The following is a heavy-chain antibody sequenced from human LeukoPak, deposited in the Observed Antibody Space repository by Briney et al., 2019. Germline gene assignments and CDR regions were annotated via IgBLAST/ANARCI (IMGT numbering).Heavy chain of an antibody. V-gene: IGHV3-30*02. CDR1: GFTFSRYG. Sequence: PGGSLRLSCAASGFTFSRYGMHWVRQAPGKGLECVAFIRYDGSNKYYADSVKGRFTISRDNSKNTVYLQMSSLRTEDTSLYYCARDPRGPTGYDSPSRDTFDYWGQGTLVTVSS. CDR3: ARDPRGPTGYDSPSRDTFDY. J-gene: IGHJ4*02. CDR2: IRYDGSNK. D-gene: IGHD3-22*01.